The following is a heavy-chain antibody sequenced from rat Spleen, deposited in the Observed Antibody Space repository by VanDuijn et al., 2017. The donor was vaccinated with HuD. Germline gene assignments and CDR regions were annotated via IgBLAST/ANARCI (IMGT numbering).Heavy chain of an antibody. CDR3: ARHGYNSYFDY. D-gene: IGHD1-9*01. CDR2: ISYDGRRI. Sequence: EVQLVESDGGLVQPGRSLKLSCAASGFTFSAYYMAWVRQAPTKGLEWVATISYDGRRIYYRDSVKGRFTISRDNAKSSLYLQMDSLRSEDTATYYCARHGYNSYFDYWGLGVMVTVSS. J-gene: IGHJ2*01. CDR1: GFTFSAYY. V-gene: IGHV5-29*01.